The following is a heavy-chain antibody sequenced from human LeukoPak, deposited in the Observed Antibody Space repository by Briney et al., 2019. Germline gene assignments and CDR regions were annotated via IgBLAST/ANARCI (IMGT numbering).Heavy chain of an antibody. CDR1: GGSISGYY. CDR3: ARLTAYYYMDV. CDR2: IYYSGST. Sequence: SETLSLTCTVSGGSISGYYWSWIRQPPGKGLEWIGYIYYSGSTNYNPSLKSRVTISVDTSKNQFSLKLSSVTAADTAVYYCARLTAYYYMDVWGKGTTVTVSS. D-gene: IGHD5-18*01. J-gene: IGHJ6*03. V-gene: IGHV4-59*01.